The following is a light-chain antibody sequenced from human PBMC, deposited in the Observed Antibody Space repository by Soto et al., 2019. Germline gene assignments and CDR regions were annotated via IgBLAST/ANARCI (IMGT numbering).Light chain of an antibody. V-gene: IGKV1-5*01. CDR1: QSISSW. J-gene: IGKJ5*01. Sequence: DIQMTQSPSTLSASVGDRVTITCRASQSISSWLTWYQQKPGKAPKLLIYDASSLESGVPSRFSGSGSGTEFTLTISSLQPEDFATYYCQQYYSHPLTFGQGTRLEIK. CDR2: DAS. CDR3: QQYYSHPLT.